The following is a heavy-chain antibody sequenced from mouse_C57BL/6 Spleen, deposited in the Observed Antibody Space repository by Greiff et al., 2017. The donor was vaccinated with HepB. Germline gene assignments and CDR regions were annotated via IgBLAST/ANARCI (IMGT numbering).Heavy chain of an antibody. J-gene: IGHJ2*01. V-gene: IGHV1-50*01. CDR2: IDPSDSYT. Sequence: QVQLQQPGAELVKPGASVKLSCKASGYTFTSYWMQWVKQRPGQGLEWIGEIDPSDSYTNYNQKFKGKATLTVDTSSSTAYLQLSSLTSEDSAVYYCARRDLYYGSSYDYGGQGTTLTVSS. CDR3: ARRDLYYGSSYDY. CDR1: GYTFTSYW. D-gene: IGHD1-1*01.